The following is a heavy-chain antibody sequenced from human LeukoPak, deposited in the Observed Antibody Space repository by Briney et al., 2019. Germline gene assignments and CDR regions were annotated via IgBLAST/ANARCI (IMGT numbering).Heavy chain of an antibody. CDR2: IWYDGGNK. CDR1: GFTFSSYG. D-gene: IGHD2-2*01. J-gene: IGHJ6*03. CDR3: AKPGASFTERGYCSSTSCYDMSYYYYMDV. Sequence: GGCLRLSCAASGFTFSSYGMRWVRPAPGKGLGWVSVIWYDGGNKYYADSVKGRFTISRDNSKNTLYLQMNSLRAEDTAVYYCAKPGASFTERGYCSSTSCYDMSYYYYMDVWGKGTTVTVSS. V-gene: IGHV3-33*06.